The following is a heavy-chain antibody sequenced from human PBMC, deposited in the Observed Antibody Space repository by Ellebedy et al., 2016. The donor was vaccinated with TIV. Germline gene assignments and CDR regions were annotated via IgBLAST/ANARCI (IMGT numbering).Heavy chain of an antibody. CDR3: ARATFGSGSYAYFDF. J-gene: IGHJ4*02. V-gene: IGHV1-18*01. CDR2: ISAYNGNT. D-gene: IGHD3-10*01. Sequence: AASVKVSCKASGYTFTSYGINWVRQAPGQGLEWMGWISAYNGNTNYAQNLQGRVTMTRDTSTSTIYMDLSSLRSEDTAIYYCARATFGSGSYAYFDFWGQGTLVTVSS. CDR1: GYTFTSYG.